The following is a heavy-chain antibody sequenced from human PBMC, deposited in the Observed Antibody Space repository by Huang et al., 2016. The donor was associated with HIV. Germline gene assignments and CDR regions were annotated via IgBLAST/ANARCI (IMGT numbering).Heavy chain of an antibody. V-gene: IGHV4-61*09. CDR2: IYTTWTT. J-gene: IGHJ3*02. D-gene: IGHD6-13*01. Sequence: QVHLQESGPGSVKPSQTLSLTCSVSGGSIGTGSYYWSWIRQPAGRGLEWIGQIYTTWTTNYNPSLKSRVTISADTSKNQFSLKLKSVTAADSAVYFCARGDSRWYYLVGFDIWGQETRVAVSS. CDR1: GGSIGTGSYY. CDR3: ARGDSRWYYLVGFDI.